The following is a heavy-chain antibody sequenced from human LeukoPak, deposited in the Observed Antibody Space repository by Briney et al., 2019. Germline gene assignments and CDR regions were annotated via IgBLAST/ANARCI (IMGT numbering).Heavy chain of an antibody. CDR2: IYSGGST. J-gene: IGHJ6*03. V-gene: IGHV3-53*01. CDR1: GFTVSSNY. D-gene: IGHD5-18*01. CDR3: ARDNSGGYSYGYGYYYMDV. Sequence: GGSLRLSCAASGFTVSSNYMSWVRQAPGKGLEWVSVIYSGGSTYYADSVKGRFTISRDNSKNTLYLQMNSLRAEDTAVYYCARDNSGGYSYGYGYYYMDVWGKGTTVTVSS.